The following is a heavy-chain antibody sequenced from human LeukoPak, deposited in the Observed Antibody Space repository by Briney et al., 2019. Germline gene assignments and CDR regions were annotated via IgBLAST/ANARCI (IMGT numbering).Heavy chain of an antibody. V-gene: IGHV1-69*13. Sequence: SVKVSCKASGGTFSSYAISWVRQAPGQGLEWMGGIIPIFGTANYAQEFQGRVTITADESTSTAYMELSSLRSEDTAVYYCARIAARDNMGADYWGQGTLVTVSS. CDR2: IIPIFGTA. CDR3: ARIAARDNMGADY. CDR1: GGTFSSYA. D-gene: IGHD6-13*01. J-gene: IGHJ4*02.